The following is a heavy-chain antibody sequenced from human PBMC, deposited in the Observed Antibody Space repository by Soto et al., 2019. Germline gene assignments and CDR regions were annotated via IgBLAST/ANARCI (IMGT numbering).Heavy chain of an antibody. CDR2: IIPIFGTA. V-gene: IGHV1-69*06. J-gene: IGHJ6*02. Sequence: SVNGSCKAAARTFSSYAISWVRQAPGQGLEWMGGIIPIFGTANYAQKFQGRVTVTADKSTSTAYMELSSLRSEDTAVYYCARAAPSYYYYGMDVWCQGTTVTVSS. CDR3: ARAAPSYYYYGMDV. CDR1: ARTFSSYA.